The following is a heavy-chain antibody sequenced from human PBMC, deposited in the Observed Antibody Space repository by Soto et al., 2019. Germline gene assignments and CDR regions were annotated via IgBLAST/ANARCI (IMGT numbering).Heavy chain of an antibody. CDR3: GRAIGRGIIRD. Sequence: EVQLVESGGGLVKPGGSVRLSCTASGFIFRTYGMTWVRQAPGKGLEWVSSIYSSGTFIYYADSVKGRFTISRDDAKNSLFLQMNSLRAEDTAVYYRGRAIGRGIIRDWGQGTLVTVSS. CDR1: GFIFRTYG. V-gene: IGHV3-21*01. CDR2: IYSSGTFI. D-gene: IGHD3-10*01. J-gene: IGHJ4*02.